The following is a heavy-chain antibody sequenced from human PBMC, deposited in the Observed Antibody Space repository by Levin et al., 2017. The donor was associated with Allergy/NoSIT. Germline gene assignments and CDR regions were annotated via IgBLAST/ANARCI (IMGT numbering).Heavy chain of an antibody. CDR1: GFTFSSYW. Sequence: ETLSLTCAASGFTFSSYWMSWVRQDPGKGLEWVANIKQDGSDKYYVDSVKGRFTFSRDNAKNSLYLQMNSLRAEDTAVYYCARVNPSYDAFDIWGQGTMVTVSS. V-gene: IGHV3-7*01. CDR2: IKQDGSDK. J-gene: IGHJ3*02. CDR3: ARVNPSYDAFDI.